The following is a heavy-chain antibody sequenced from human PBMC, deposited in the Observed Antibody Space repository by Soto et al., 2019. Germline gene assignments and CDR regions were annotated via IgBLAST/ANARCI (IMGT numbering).Heavy chain of an antibody. CDR1: GGSISSGGYY. Sequence: PSETLSLTCTVSGGSISSGGYYWSWIRQHPGKGLEWIGYIYYSGSTYYNPSLKSRVTISVDTSKNQFSLKLSSVTAADTAVYYCARGLITPPGYFDYWGQGTLVTVSS. CDR3: ARGLITPPGYFDY. J-gene: IGHJ4*02. CDR2: IYYSGST. D-gene: IGHD3-16*01. V-gene: IGHV4-31*03.